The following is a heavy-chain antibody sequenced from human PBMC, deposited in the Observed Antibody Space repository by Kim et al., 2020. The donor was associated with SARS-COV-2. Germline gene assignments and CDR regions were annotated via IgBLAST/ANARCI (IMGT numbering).Heavy chain of an antibody. CDR1: GYTFTSYA. J-gene: IGHJ4*02. Sequence: ASVKVSCKASGYTFTSYAMHWVRQAPGQRLEWMGWINAGNGNTKYSQKFQGRVTITRDTSASTAYMELSSLRSEDTAVYYCARDVYCYYSSSCGYFDYWGQGTLVTVSS. D-gene: IGHD6-13*01. CDR2: INAGNGNT. V-gene: IGHV1-3*01. CDR3: ARDVYCYYSSSCGYFDY.